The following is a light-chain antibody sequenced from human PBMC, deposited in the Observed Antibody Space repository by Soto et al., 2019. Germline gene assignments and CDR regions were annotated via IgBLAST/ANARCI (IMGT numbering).Light chain of an antibody. CDR3: QQRGNWQIT. CDR2: DAS. CDR1: QSFSNY. J-gene: IGKJ5*01. Sequence: EVVLTQSPATLSLSPGERATLSCRASQSFSNYLVWYQQRPGQPPRLLIADASRRATRIPARFSGSGSGTDFTITISSQEPEDFVVYYCQQRGNWQITFGQGTGLEI. V-gene: IGKV3-11*01.